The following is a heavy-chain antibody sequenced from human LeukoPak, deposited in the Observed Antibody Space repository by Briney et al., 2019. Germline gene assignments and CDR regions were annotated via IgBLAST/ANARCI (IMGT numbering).Heavy chain of an antibody. D-gene: IGHD3-16*02. CDR2: IKQDGSEK. V-gene: IGHV3-7*01. J-gene: IGHJ3*02. CDR3: ARADYVWGSYRYFSAFDI. Sequence: GGSLRLSCAASGFTFSSYWMSWVRQAPGMGLEWVANIKQDGSEKYYVDSVKGRFTISRDDAKNSLYLQMNSLRAEDTAVYYCARADYVWGSYRYFSAFDIWGQGTMVTVSS. CDR1: GFTFSSYW.